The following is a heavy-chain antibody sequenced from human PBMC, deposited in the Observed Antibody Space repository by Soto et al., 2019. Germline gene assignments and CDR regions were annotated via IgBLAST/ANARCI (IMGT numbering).Heavy chain of an antibody. Sequence: SETLSLTCTVSGGSVSSGSYYWSWIRQPPGKGLEWIGYIYYSGSTNYNPSLKSRVTISVDPAKNQFSLKLSSVTAADTAVYYCATQDRDGYNYNYYYYMDVWGKGTTVTVSS. CDR1: GGSVSSGSYY. CDR3: ATQDRDGYNYNYYYYMDV. D-gene: IGHD5-12*01. J-gene: IGHJ6*03. CDR2: IYYSGST. V-gene: IGHV4-61*01.